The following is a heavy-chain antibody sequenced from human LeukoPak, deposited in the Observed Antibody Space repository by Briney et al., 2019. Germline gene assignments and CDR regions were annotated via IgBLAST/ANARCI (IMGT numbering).Heavy chain of an antibody. CDR2: IYHSGST. CDR3: ARQTRDGYSYGPGVY. Sequence: SETLSLXCAVSGYSISSGYYWGWIRQPPGKGLEWIGSIYHSGSTYYNPSLKGRVTISVDTSKNQFSLKLSSVTAADTAVYYCARQTRDGYSYGPGVYWGQGTLVTVSS. J-gene: IGHJ4*02. V-gene: IGHV4-38-2*01. CDR1: GYSISSGYY. D-gene: IGHD5-18*01.